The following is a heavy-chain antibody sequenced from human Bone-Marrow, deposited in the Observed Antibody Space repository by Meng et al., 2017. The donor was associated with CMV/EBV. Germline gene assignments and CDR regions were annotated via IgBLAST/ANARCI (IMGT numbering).Heavy chain of an antibody. CDR1: GYTFTSYD. Sequence: ASVKVSCKASGYTFTSYDINWVRQATGQGLEWMGWMNPNSGNTGYAQKFQGRVTMTRNTSISTAYMELSSLRSEDTAVYYCARVNRPVDDFEIWGQGTMVTVSS. V-gene: IGHV1-8*01. J-gene: IGHJ3*02. CDR2: MNPNSGNT. CDR3: ARVNRPVDDFEI.